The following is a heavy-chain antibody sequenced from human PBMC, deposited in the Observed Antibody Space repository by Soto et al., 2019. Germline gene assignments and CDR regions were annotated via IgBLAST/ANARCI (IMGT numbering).Heavy chain of an antibody. Sequence: GGSLRLSCAASGFTFDDYAMHWVRQAPGKGLEWVSGISWNSGSIGYADSVKGRFTISRDNAKNSLYLQMNSLRAEDTALYYCAKSTNLRSAARPDYYYYGMDVWGQGTTVTVSS. CDR1: GFTFDDYA. J-gene: IGHJ6*02. CDR3: AKSTNLRSAARPDYYYYGMDV. V-gene: IGHV3-9*01. D-gene: IGHD6-6*01. CDR2: ISWNSGSI.